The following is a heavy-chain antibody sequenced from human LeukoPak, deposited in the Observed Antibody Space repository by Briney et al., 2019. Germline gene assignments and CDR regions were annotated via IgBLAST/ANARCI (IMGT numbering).Heavy chain of an antibody. CDR2: IYPGDSDT. CDR1: GCCFTSYW. D-gene: IGHD2-21*02. V-gene: IGHV5-51*01. CDR3: ARQTHIVVVTATYDY. J-gene: IGHJ4*02. Sequence: GESLKISCKGSGCCFTSYWIGWVRQLAGKGLEWMGIIYPGDSDTRYSPSFQGQVTISADKSISTAYLQWSSLKASDTAMYYCARQTHIVVVTATYDYWGQGTLVTVSS.